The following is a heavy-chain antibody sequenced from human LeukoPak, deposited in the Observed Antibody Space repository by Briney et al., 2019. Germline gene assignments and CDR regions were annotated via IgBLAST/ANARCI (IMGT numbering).Heavy chain of an antibody. CDR1: GFTVSSNY. J-gene: IGHJ6*02. D-gene: IGHD5-24*01. Sequence: PGGSLRLSCAASGFTVSSNYMSWVRQAPGKGLEWVSVIYSGGSTYYADSVKGRFTISRDNSKNTLCLQMNSLRAEDTAVYYCASHSRDGYFPNYYYYGMDVWGQGTTVTVSS. CDR3: ASHSRDGYFPNYYYYGMDV. V-gene: IGHV3-53*01. CDR2: IYSGGST.